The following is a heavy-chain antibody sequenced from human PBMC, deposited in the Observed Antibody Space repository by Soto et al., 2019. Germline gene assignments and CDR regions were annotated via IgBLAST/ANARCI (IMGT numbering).Heavy chain of an antibody. J-gene: IGHJ4*03. D-gene: IGHD2-8*02. CDR1: GYTFTSYG. V-gene: IGHV1-18*01. CDR2: ISAYNGTT. CDR3: ARDLGSYCTGGNCYSGY. Sequence: ASVKVSCKASGYTFTSYGISWLRQAPGQGLEWMGWISAYNGTTNYAQKLQGRVSMTTDTSARTAYMELRSLRSDDTAVYYCARDLGSYCTGGNCYSGYWGQ.